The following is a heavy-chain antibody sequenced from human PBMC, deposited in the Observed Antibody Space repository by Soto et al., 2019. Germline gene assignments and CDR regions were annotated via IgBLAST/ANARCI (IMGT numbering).Heavy chain of an antibody. V-gene: IGHV3-7*01. CDR1: GFTFSAYW. D-gene: IGHD1-1*01. CDR3: ARTGDGHHDFLDY. J-gene: IGHJ4*02. CDR2: INEDGSEY. Sequence: EVHLEESGGGLVQPGGSLRLSCAASGFTFSAYWMNWVRQAPGKGLEWVTNINEDGSEYNDVASVKGRFTISRDNAKNSLFLQMNALRVEDTAVYYCARTGDGHHDFLDYWGQGILVSVSS.